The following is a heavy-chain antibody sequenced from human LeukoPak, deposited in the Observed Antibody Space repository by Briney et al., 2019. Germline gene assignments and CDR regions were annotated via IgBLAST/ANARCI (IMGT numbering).Heavy chain of an antibody. V-gene: IGHV1-2*02. Sequence: ASVKVSCKASGYTFTIYYMHWVRQAPGQGLEWMGCINPNSGATTYAQRFQGRVTMTRHTSISTAYMELSGLTSDDAGVYYCARNPPYCTSTDCYNDYWGQGTLVTVSS. D-gene: IGHD2-2*02. CDR1: GYTFTIYY. CDR2: INPNSGAT. CDR3: ARNPPYCTSTDCYNDY. J-gene: IGHJ4*02.